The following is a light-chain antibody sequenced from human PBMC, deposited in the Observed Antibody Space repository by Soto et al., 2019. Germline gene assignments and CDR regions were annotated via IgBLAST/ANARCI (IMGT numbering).Light chain of an antibody. CDR1: QSISNW. Sequence: DIQMTQSPSTLPASVGDRVTITCRANQSISNWLAWFQLKPGKAPKLLIYDASSLESGVPSRFSGSGSGTEFTLTISSLQPDDFATYYCQQYNNYSTFGQGTKVDIK. CDR3: QQYNNYST. CDR2: DAS. V-gene: IGKV1-5*01. J-gene: IGKJ1*01.